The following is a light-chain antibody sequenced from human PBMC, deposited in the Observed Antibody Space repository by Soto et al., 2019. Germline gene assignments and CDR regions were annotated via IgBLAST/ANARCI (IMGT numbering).Light chain of an antibody. CDR2: RAS. J-gene: IGKJ5*01. Sequence: EIVMTQSPATLSVSPGERATLSCRASQSVNSNLAWYQQKPGQAPRLLIYRASTRATGISGSFSGSGSGTDFTLTISSLQSEDFAVYYCQQYHKWPITFGQGTRLEIK. V-gene: IGKV3-15*01. CDR3: QQYHKWPIT. CDR1: QSVNSN.